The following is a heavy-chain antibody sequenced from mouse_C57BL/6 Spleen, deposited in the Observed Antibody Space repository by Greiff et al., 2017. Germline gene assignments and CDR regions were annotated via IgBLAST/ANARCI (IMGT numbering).Heavy chain of an antibody. Sequence: QVQLQQSGPELVKPGASVKISCKASGYAFSSSWMNWVKQRPGKGLEWIGRIYPGDGDTNYNGKFKGKATLTADKSSSTAYMQLSSLTSEDSAVYCCARSGNSSGLFDYWGQGTTLTVSS. CDR2: IYPGDGDT. D-gene: IGHD3-2*02. J-gene: IGHJ2*01. CDR3: ARSGNSSGLFDY. V-gene: IGHV1-82*01. CDR1: GYAFSSSW.